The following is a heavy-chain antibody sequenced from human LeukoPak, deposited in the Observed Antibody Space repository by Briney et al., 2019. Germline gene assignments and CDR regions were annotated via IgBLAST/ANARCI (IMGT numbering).Heavy chain of an antibody. Sequence: GGSLRLSCAASGFTFSSYVMHWVRQAPGKGLEWVAFIRYDGSNKYYADSVKGRFTISRDNSKNTPYLQMNSLRAEDMAVYYCAKDGGQGADYWGQGTLVSVSS. D-gene: IGHD3-16*01. CDR3: AKDGGQGADY. CDR2: IRYDGSNK. J-gene: IGHJ4*02. CDR1: GFTFSSYV. V-gene: IGHV3-30*02.